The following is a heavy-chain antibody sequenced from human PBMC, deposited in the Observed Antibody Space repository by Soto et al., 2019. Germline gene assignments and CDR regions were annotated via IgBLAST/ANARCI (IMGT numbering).Heavy chain of an antibody. CDR1: GGSISSYY. Sequence: PSETLSLTCTVSGGSISSYYWSWIRQPPGKGLEWIGYIYYSGSTNYNPSLKSRVTISVDTSKNQFSLKLSSVTAADTAVYYCGGKHPLEPRGSWFDPWGQGTLVTVSS. CDR3: GGKHPLEPRGSWFDP. CDR2: IYYSGST. J-gene: IGHJ5*02. V-gene: IGHV4-59*08. D-gene: IGHD1-1*01.